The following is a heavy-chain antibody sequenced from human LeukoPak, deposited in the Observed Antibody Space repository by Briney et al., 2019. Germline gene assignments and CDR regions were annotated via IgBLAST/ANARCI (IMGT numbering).Heavy chain of an antibody. D-gene: IGHD3-9*01. J-gene: IGHJ4*02. CDR3: TTRFAELVIHQGYFDY. V-gene: IGHV3-15*01. CDR1: GGSFSGYY. Sequence: ETLSLTCAVYGGSFSGYYWSWIRQAPGKGLEWVGRIKSKTDGGTTDYAAPVKGRFTISRDDSKNTLYLQMNSLKTEDTAVYYCTTRFAELVIHQGYFDYWGQGTLVTVSS. CDR2: IKSKTDGGTT.